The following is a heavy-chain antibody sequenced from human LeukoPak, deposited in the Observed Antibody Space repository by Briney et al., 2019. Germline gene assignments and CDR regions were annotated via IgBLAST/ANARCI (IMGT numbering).Heavy chain of an antibody. J-gene: IGHJ4*02. Sequence: PGGSLRLSCAASGFTFSDYYMSWIRQAPGKVLEWVSSIGTSTSYIYYADSVKGRFTISRDNAKNSLYLEMNSLRAEDTAVYYCAKDVSRILTGARNYFDSWGQGTLVTVSS. CDR3: AKDVSRILTGARNYFDS. D-gene: IGHD3-9*01. CDR1: GFTFSDYY. CDR2: IGTSTSYI. V-gene: IGHV3-11*06.